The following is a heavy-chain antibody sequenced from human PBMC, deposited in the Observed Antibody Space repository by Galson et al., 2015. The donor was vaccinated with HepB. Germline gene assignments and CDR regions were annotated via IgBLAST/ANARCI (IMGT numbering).Heavy chain of an antibody. CDR1: GFTFTSSA. V-gene: IGHV1-58*02. CDR2: IVVGSGNT. CDR3: ARLLLGVGYFYFDY. D-gene: IGHD2-15*01. Sequence: SVKVSCKASGFTFTSSAMQWVRQARGQRLEWIGWIVVGSGNTNYAQKFQERVTITRDMSTSTAYMELSSLRSEDTAVYYCARLLLGVGYFYFDYWGQGTLVTVSS. J-gene: IGHJ4*02.